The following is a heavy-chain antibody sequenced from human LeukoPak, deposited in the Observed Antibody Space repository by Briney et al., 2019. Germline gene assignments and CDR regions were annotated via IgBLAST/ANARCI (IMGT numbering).Heavy chain of an antibody. J-gene: IGHJ4*02. CDR3: ARSIAAAGTVDY. V-gene: IGHV4-59*01. Sequence: PSETLSLTCTVSGGSISSYYWSWIRQTPGKGLEWIGYIYYSGSTNYNPSLKSRVTISVDTSKNQFSLKLSSVTAADTAVYYCARSIAAAGTVDYWGQGTLVTVSS. CDR2: IYYSGST. D-gene: IGHD6-13*01. CDR1: GGSISSYY.